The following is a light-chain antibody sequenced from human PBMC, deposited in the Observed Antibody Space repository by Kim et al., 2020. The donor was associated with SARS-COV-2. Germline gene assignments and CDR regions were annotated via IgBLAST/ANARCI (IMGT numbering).Light chain of an antibody. J-gene: IGKJ2*01. Sequence: LSASVGDRVTITCRASQSISSWLAWYQQKPGKAPKLLIYKASSLESGVPSRFSGSGSGTEFTLTISSLQPDDFATYYCQQYNSYAYTFGQGTSWRS. CDR1: QSISSW. V-gene: IGKV1-5*03. CDR2: KAS. CDR3: QQYNSYAYT.